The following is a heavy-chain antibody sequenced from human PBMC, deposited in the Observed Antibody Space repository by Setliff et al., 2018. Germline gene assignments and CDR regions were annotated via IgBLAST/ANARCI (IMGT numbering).Heavy chain of an antibody. V-gene: IGHV4-39*01. Sequence: SETLSLTCTVSGGSISSDTYYWGWIRQPPGKGLEWIGSIFHSGSTYYSPSLKSRVTISVDTSKNQFSLKLTSVTAADTAVYYCARVARVVLSRNAFDIWGQGTMVTVSS. CDR3: ARVARVVLSRNAFDI. CDR1: GGSISSDTYY. D-gene: IGHD2-2*01. J-gene: IGHJ3*02. CDR2: IFHSGST.